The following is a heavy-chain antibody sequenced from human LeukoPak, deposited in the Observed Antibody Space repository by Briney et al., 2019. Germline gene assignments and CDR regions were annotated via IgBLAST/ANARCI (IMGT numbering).Heavy chain of an antibody. J-gene: IGHJ4*02. Sequence: ASVKVSCKASGYTFTDYYMHWVRQAPGQGLEWVGRINPNSGGTNYAQKFQGRVTMTRDTSISTAYMELTRLRCDDTAVYYCARVSAAGEFDYWGQGTLVTVSS. V-gene: IGHV1-2*06. CDR1: GYTFTDYY. D-gene: IGHD6-13*01. CDR2: INPNSGGT. CDR3: ARVSAAGEFDY.